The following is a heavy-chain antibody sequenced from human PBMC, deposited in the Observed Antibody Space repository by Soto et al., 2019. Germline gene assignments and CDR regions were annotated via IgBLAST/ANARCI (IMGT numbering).Heavy chain of an antibody. CDR1: GFTFSSYW. D-gene: IGHD5-18*01. Sequence: VQLVESGGGLVQPGGSLRLSCAASGFTFSSYWMHWVRQAPGKGLVWVSRINSDGSSTSYADSVKGRFTISRDNAKNTLYLQMNSLRAEDTAVYYCARMRNSYGYLDDYFDYWGQGTLVTVSS. CDR2: INSDGSST. CDR3: ARMRNSYGYLDDYFDY. J-gene: IGHJ4*02. V-gene: IGHV3-74*01.